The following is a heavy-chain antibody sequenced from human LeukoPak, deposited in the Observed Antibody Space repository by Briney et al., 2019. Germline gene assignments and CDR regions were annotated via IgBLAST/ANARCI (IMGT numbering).Heavy chain of an antibody. CDR1: GFTFDDYG. J-gene: IGHJ6*03. CDR2: LSWNSGSI. CDR3: ARVYGSGSSGGWAPRSKNYMGV. V-gene: IGHV3-20*04. D-gene: IGHD3-10*01. Sequence: GGSLRLSCAASGFTFDDYGMSWVRQAPGKGLEWVSGLSWNSGSIGYADSVKGRFTISRDNAKNSLYLQMNSLRAEDTAVYYCARVYGSGSSGGWAPRSKNYMGVWGKGTTVTISS.